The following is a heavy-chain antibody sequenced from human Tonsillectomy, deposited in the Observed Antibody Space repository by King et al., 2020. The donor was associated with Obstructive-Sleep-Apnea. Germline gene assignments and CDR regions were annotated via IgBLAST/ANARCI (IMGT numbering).Heavy chain of an antibody. D-gene: IGHD3-16*01. CDR2: ISSDGSDT. J-gene: IGHJ4*02. Sequence: VQLVESGGGLVQPGGSLRLSCAASGFTISSYWMHWVRQAPGKGLVWVSRISSDGSDTTYADSVRGRFTISRDNAKNTRYLQMNSLRVEDTAVYYCARRGGSHWGQGTLVTVSS. V-gene: IGHV3-74*01. CDR3: ARRGGSH. CDR1: GFTISSYW.